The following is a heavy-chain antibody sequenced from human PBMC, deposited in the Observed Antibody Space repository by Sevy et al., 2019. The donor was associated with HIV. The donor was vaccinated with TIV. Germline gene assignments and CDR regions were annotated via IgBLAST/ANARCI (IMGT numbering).Heavy chain of an antibody. CDR3: AKGQQLITQSGSYFYYGMNV. CDR1: NLTFEDYA. CDR2: ISWIGADI. V-gene: IGHV3-9*01. D-gene: IGHD6-13*01. Sequence: SLKISCAASNLTFEDYAMHWVRRAPGKGLEWVSGISWIGADIGFAASVKGRFTISRDNAKSSLYLQINSLTPEDTGVYYCAKGQQLITQSGSYFYYGMNVWGQGTTVTVSS. J-gene: IGHJ6*02.